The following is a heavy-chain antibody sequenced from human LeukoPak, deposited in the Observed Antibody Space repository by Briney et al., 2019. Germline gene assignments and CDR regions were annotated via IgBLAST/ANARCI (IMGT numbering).Heavy chain of an antibody. D-gene: IGHD3-22*01. Sequence: SVNVSCTASGGTFSSYAISWVRQAPGQGLEWMGGIIPIFGTANYAQNFQGRVTITADESTSTAYMELSNLRSEDTAVHYCARESTDYYDSSGYYYGPVYWGQGTLVTVSS. CDR1: GGTFSSYA. V-gene: IGHV1-69*13. J-gene: IGHJ4*02. CDR3: ARESTDYYDSSGYYYGPVY. CDR2: IIPIFGTA.